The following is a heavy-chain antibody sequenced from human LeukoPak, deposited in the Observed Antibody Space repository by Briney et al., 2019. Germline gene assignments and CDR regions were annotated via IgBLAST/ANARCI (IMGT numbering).Heavy chain of an antibody. CDR3: ARWGVYSYGFNWFDP. CDR1: GFTVSSNY. V-gene: IGHV3-53*01. J-gene: IGHJ5*02. CDR2: IYSGGST. Sequence: PGGSLRLSCAASGFTVSSNYMSWVRQAPGKGLEWVSVIYSGGSTYYADSVKGRFTISRDNSKNTLYLQMNSLRAEDTAVYYCARWGVYSYGFNWFDPWGQGTLVTVSS. D-gene: IGHD5-18*01.